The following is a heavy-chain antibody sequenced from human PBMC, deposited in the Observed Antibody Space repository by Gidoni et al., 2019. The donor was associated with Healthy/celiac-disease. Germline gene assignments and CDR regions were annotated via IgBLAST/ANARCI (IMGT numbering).Heavy chain of an antibody. CDR1: GGSISSGSYY. Sequence: QVQLQESGPGLVKPSQTLSLTCTVSGGSISSGSYYWSWIRPPAGKGLEWIGRIYTSGSTNYNPSLKSRVTISVDTSKNQFSLKLSSVTAADTAVYYCARVTPTDDFWSGYSGNWFDPWGQGTLVTVSS. CDR2: IYTSGST. J-gene: IGHJ5*02. CDR3: ARVTPTDDFWSGYSGNWFDP. V-gene: IGHV4-61*02. D-gene: IGHD3-3*01.